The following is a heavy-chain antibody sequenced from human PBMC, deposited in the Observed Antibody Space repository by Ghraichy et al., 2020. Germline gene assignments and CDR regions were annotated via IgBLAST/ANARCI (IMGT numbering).Heavy chain of an antibody. J-gene: IGHJ3*02. V-gene: IGHV1-2*02. CDR1: GYTFTGYY. Sequence: ASVKVSCKASGYTFTGYYMHWVRQAPGQGLEWMGWINPNSGGTNYAQKFQGRVTMTRDTSISTAYMELSRLRSDDTAVYYCVAVAATSPRAFDIWGQGTMVTVSS. CDR2: INPNSGGT. D-gene: IGHD2-15*01. CDR3: VAVAATSPRAFDI.